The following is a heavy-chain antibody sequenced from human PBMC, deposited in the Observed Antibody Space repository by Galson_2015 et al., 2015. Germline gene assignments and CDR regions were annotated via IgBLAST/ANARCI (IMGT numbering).Heavy chain of an antibody. V-gene: IGHV4-39*01. D-gene: IGHD4-17*01. CDR3: ARNFGDHVRDS. CDR2: VYYTGST. J-gene: IGHJ5*01. Sequence: TLSLTCAVSGGALRSSSYYWGWIRQPPGKGLEYIGNVYYTGSTFYNPSLKRRVTISVDGSKNQFSLKLTSVTAADTAVYYCARNFGDHVRDSWGQGILVTVSA. CDR1: GGALRSSSYY.